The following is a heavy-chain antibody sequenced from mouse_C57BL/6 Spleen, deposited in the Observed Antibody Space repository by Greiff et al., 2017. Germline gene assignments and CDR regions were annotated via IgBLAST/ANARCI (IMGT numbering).Heavy chain of an antibody. CDR2: ISSGSSTI. CDR3: ARWGYYLPFDY. CDR1: GFTFSDYG. Sequence: EVKLMESGGGLVKPGGSLKLSCAASGFTFSDYGMHWVRQAPEKGLEWVAYISSGSSTIYYADTVKGRFTISRANAKNTLFLQMTSLRSEDTAMYYCARWGYYLPFDYWGQGTLVTVSA. J-gene: IGHJ3*01. D-gene: IGHD2-3*01. V-gene: IGHV5-17*01.